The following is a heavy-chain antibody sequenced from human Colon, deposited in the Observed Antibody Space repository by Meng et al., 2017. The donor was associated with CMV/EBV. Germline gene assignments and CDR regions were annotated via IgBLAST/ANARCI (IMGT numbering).Heavy chain of an antibody. Sequence: GGSLRLSCAVSGFNVSTNYMTWVRQAPGKGLEWVSVLYSGGTTYYADSVKGRFTISRDNSKNTLYLQMNSLRTEDTAVYYCARDDRGPAANSNWGQGTMVTVSS. V-gene: IGHV3-66*02. CDR3: ARDDRGPAANSN. CDR2: LYSGGTT. D-gene: IGHD2-2*01. J-gene: IGHJ4*02. CDR1: GFNVSTNY.